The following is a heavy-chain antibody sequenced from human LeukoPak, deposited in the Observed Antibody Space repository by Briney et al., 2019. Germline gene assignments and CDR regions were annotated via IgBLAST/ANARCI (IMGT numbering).Heavy chain of an antibody. CDR2: IIPIFGTA. CDR3: AVHYDFWSGPTPPTYYYMDV. Sequence: ASVKVSCKASGGTFSSYAISWVRQAPGQGLEWMGGIIPIFGTANYAQKFQGRVTITADESTSTAYTELSSLRSEDTAVYYCAVHYDFWSGPTPPTYYYMDVWGKGTTVTVSS. J-gene: IGHJ6*03. D-gene: IGHD3-3*01. V-gene: IGHV1-69*13. CDR1: GGTFSSYA.